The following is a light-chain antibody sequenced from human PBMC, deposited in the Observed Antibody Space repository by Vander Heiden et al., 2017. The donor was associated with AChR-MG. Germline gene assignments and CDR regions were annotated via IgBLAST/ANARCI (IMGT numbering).Light chain of an antibody. Sequence: IVLTQSPGTLSLSPGETVTLSCRASQIISSNYLAWYQHRPGQAPTLLIYGASIRATGIPARFSGSGSGTDFTLTISRLESEDFAVYYCHQDASSPRTFGQGTSVEI. CDR2: GAS. CDR3: HQDASSPRT. CDR1: QIISSNY. J-gene: IGKJ1*01. V-gene: IGKV3-20*01.